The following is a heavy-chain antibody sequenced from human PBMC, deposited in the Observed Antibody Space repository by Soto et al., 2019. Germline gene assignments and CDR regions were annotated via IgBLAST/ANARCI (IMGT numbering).Heavy chain of an antibody. Sequence: QVQLVQSGAEVKKPGASVKVSCKASGYTFTGYYMHWVRQAPGQGLEWMGWINPNSGGTNYAQKFQCWVTMTRDTSISTASMELSRMRSDDTAVYYCARGPNGDYRFDPWGQGTLVTVSS. CDR2: INPNSGGT. V-gene: IGHV1-2*04. D-gene: IGHD4-17*01. CDR1: GYTFTGYY. J-gene: IGHJ5*02. CDR3: ARGPNGDYRFDP.